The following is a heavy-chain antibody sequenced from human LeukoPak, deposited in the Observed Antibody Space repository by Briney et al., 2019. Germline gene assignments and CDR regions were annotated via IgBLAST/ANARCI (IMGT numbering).Heavy chain of an antibody. CDR1: GGTFSSYA. Sequence: SVKVSCKASGGTFSSYATSWVRQAPGQGLEWMGGIIPIFGTANYAQKFQGRVTITADKSTSTAYMELSSLRSEDTAVYYCATSLTGYQKIDYWGQGTLVTVSS. CDR2: IIPIFGTA. CDR3: ATSLTGYQKIDY. J-gene: IGHJ4*02. V-gene: IGHV1-69*06. D-gene: IGHD3-9*01.